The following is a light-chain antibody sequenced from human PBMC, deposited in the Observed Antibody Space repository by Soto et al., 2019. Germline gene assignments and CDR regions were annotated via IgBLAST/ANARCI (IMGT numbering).Light chain of an antibody. CDR2: AAS. Sequence: DIQLTQSPSFLSASVGDRVTITCRASQGISSYLAWYQQKPGKAPKLLIYAASTLQSGVPSRFSGSGSATKFTLTISSLQPEDFATYYCQQLNSYPPALTFGGGTKVEIK. V-gene: IGKV1-9*01. J-gene: IGKJ4*01. CDR3: QQLNSYPPALT. CDR1: QGISSY.